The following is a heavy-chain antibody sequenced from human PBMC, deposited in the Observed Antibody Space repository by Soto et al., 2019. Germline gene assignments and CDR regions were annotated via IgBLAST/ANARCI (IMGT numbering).Heavy chain of an antibody. CDR1: GYTFTGYY. CDR3: ARDCCSGGSCPPCY. J-gene: IGHJ4*02. V-gene: IGHV1-2*04. Sequence: ASVKVSCKASGYTFTGYYMHWVRQAPGQGLEWMGWINPNSGGTNYAQKFQGWVTMTRDTSISTAYMELSRLRSDDTAVYYCARDCCSGGSCPPCYWGQGTLVTVSS. D-gene: IGHD2-15*01. CDR2: INPNSGGT.